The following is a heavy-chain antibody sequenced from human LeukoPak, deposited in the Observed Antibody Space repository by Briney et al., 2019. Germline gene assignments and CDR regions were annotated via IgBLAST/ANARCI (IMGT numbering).Heavy chain of an antibody. CDR1: GGSFSGYC. V-gene: IGHV4-34*01. J-gene: IGHJ4*02. CDR2: INHSGST. Sequence: PSETLSLTCAVYGGSFSGYCWTWIRQPPGKGLEWIGEINHSGSTNYNPSLKSRVAISVDTSKNQFSLKLSSVTAADTAVYYCARATGYDFWSGYPTRSYYFDYWGQGTLVTVSS. CDR3: ARATGYDFWSGYPTRSYYFDY. D-gene: IGHD3-3*01.